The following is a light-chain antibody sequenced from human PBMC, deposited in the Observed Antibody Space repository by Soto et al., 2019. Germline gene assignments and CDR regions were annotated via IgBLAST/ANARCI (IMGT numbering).Light chain of an antibody. Sequence: EIVLTQSPDTLSLSPGERATLSCRASQSVSSSSLAWYQQKPGQAPRLLIYGASSRATGIPDRFSGSGSGTHFTLTISRLEPADFAVYYCQQYGSSPLTFGGGTKVEIK. CDR2: GAS. J-gene: IGKJ4*01. V-gene: IGKV3-20*01. CDR3: QQYGSSPLT. CDR1: QSVSSSS.